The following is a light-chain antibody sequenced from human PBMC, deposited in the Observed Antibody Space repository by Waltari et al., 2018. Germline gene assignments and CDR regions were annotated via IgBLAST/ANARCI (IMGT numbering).Light chain of an antibody. CDR1: QSLLHSDGYKY. Sequence: DIVMTQSPLSLPVTPGEPASISCRSSQSLLHSDGYKYLDWYLQKAGQSPQLLIYLGSNRASGVPDRFSGSGSGTDVTLKISRVEAEDVGVYYCMQALQTPWTFGQGTKVEIK. CDR3: MQALQTPWT. CDR2: LGS. V-gene: IGKV2-28*01. J-gene: IGKJ1*01.